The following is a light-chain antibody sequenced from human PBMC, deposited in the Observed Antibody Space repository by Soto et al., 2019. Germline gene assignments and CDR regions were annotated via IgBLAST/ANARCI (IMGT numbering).Light chain of an antibody. J-gene: IGKJ5*01. V-gene: IGKV1-33*01. Sequence: DIQMTQSPSSPSASVGDSVTITCQASQDISNHLKWYQQKPGKAPKLLIYDASNLETGVPSRFSGSGSGTDFTFTISSLQPEDIATYYCQQYDNLPPGTFGQGTRLEIK. CDR3: QQYDNLPPGT. CDR2: DAS. CDR1: QDISNH.